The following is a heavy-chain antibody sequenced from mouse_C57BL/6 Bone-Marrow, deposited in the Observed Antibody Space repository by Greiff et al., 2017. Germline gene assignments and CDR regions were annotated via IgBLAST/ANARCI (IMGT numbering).Heavy chain of an antibody. CDR2: SDPNSGGT. D-gene: IGHD2-3*01. CDR3: ARDGYYGNY. CDR1: GYTFTSYW. J-gene: IGHJ4*01. Sequence: QVQLQQPGAELVKPGASVKLSCKASGYTFTSYWMHWVKQRPGRGLEWIGRSDPNSGGTKYNEKFKSKATLTVDKPSSTAYMHLSSLTSEDSAVYYCARDGYYGNYWGQGTSVTVSS. V-gene: IGHV1-72*01.